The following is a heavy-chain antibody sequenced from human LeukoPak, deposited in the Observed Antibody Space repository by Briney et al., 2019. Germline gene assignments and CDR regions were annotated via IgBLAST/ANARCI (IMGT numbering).Heavy chain of an antibody. J-gene: IGHJ3*02. CDR2: IYTSGST. CDR3: ARVPRSAYDAFDI. CDR1: GGSISGYY. V-gene: IGHV4-4*09. Sequence: SETLSLTCTVAGGSISGYYWSWLRQPPGKGLEWIGYIYTSGSTSYNPSLKSRVTISVDTSKNQFSLQVSSVTAADTAVYYCARVPRSAYDAFDIWGQGTVVTVSS. D-gene: IGHD4-17*01.